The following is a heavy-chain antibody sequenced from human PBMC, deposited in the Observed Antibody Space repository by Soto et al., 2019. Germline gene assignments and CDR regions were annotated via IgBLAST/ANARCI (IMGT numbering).Heavy chain of an antibody. J-gene: IGHJ4*02. Sequence: SSDTLSLTCTVYGGSITSYYWSWVRQPLWKGLEWIGYIYYSGSTNYNPSLKSRVTISVDTSKNQFSLRLSSVTAADTAVYYCAGSTVTTPIDYWGQGTLVTVS. CDR2: IYYSGST. V-gene: IGHV4-59*08. CDR3: AGSTVTTPIDY. D-gene: IGHD4-17*01. CDR1: GGSITSYY.